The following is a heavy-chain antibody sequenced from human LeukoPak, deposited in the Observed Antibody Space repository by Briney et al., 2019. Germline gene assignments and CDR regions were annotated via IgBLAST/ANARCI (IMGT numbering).Heavy chain of an antibody. V-gene: IGHV3-21*01. CDR2: ISSSSSYI. CDR1: GFTFSSYS. Sequence: GGSLRLSCAASGFTFSSYSMNWVHQAPGKGLEWVSSISSSSSYIYYADSVKGRFTISRDNAKNSLYLQMNSLRAEDTAVYYCAREGLVPYYYYYYYMDVWGKGTTVTVSS. J-gene: IGHJ6*03. CDR3: AREGLVPYYYYYYYMDV. D-gene: IGHD6-6*01.